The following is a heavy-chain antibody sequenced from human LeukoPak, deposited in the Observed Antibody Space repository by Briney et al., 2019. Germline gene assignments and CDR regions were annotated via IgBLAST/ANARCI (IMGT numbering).Heavy chain of an antibody. Sequence: ASVKVSCKASGYTFTGYYMHWVRQAPGQGLEWMGWINPNSGGTNYAQKFQGRVTMTRDTSISTAYMELSRLRSDDTAVYYCARYSGGYQGFFDYGCQGTLVTVSS. V-gene: IGHV1-2*02. J-gene: IGHJ4*02. CDR2: INPNSGGT. CDR1: GYTFTGYY. D-gene: IGHD1-26*01. CDR3: ARYSGGYQGFFDY.